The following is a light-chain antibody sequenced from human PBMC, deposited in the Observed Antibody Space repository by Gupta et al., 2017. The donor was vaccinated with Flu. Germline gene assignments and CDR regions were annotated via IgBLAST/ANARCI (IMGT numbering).Light chain of an antibody. CDR2: YDY. CDR3: GTSDTSLSAWV. J-gene: IGLJ3*02. CDR1: SSNIVDKY. V-gene: IGLV1-51*01. Sequence: QSLLTPPPSVSPAPGQNVTISCSGSSSNIVDKYVSWYKQLPAAAPNLLIDYDYKRPSGIPARVFGSKSGTSATLAISGLQAGDEADYYCGTSDTSLSAWVFGGGTKLTVL.